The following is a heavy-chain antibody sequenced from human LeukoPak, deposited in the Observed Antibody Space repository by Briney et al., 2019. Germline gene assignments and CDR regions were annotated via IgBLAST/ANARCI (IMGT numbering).Heavy chain of an antibody. CDR3: ARPSLPLKPYYYGMDV. V-gene: IGHV1-69*04. J-gene: IGHJ6*02. Sequence: SVKVSCKASGGTFSSYAISWVRQAPGQGLEWMGRIIPILSIANYAQKFQGRVTITADKSTSTAYMELSSLRSEDTAVYYCARPSLPLKPYYYGMDVWGQGTTVTVSS. CDR2: IIPILSIA. CDR1: GGTFSSYA.